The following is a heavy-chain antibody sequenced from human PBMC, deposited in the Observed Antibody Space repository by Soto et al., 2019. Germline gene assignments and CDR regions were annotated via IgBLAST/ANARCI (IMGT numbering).Heavy chain of an antibody. D-gene: IGHD3-22*01. Sequence: SETLSLTCTVSGGSISSYYWSWIRQPPGKGLEWIGYIYYSGSTNYNPSLKSRVTISVDTSKNQFSLKLSSVTAADTAVYYCARSSAVITTLDYIDYWGQGTLVT. J-gene: IGHJ4*02. CDR3: ARSSAVITTLDYIDY. CDR1: GGSISSYY. CDR2: IYYSGST. V-gene: IGHV4-59*08.